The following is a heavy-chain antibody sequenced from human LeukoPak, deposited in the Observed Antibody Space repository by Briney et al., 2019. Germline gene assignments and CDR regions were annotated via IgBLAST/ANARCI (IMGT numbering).Heavy chain of an antibody. D-gene: IGHD3-3*01. CDR3: ARVKGEHYDFWSGYLYYFDY. J-gene: IGHJ4*02. Sequence: ASVKVSCKASGYTFTSYGISWVRQAPGQGLEWMGWISAYNGSTNYAQKLQGRVTMTTDTSTSTAYMELRSLRSDDTAVYYCARVKGEHYDFWSGYLYYFDYWGQGTLVTVSS. CDR2: ISAYNGST. CDR1: GYTFTSYG. V-gene: IGHV1-18*01.